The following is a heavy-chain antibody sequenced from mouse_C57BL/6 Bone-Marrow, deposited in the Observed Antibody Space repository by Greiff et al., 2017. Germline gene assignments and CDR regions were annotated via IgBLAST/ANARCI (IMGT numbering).Heavy chain of an antibody. D-gene: IGHD4-1*01. CDR3: ARNWDSYAMDY. CDR1: GFSLTSYG. V-gene: IGHV2-6*01. CDR2: IWGVGST. Sequence: QAQLQQSGPGLVAPSQSLSITCTVSGFSLTSYGVDWVRQSPGKGLEWLGVIWGVGSTNYNSALKSRLSISKDNSKSQVFLKMNSLQTDDTAMYYCARNWDSYAMDYWGQGTSVTVSS. J-gene: IGHJ4*01.